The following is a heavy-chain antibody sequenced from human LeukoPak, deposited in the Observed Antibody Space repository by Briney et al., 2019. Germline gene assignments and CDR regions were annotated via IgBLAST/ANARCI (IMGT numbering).Heavy chain of an antibody. Sequence: GGSLRLSCAASGFTFSSYAMSWVRQAPGKGLEWVSSISDNGGSTYSADSVKGRFTISRDNSKNTLYLQMNSLRAEDTAVYYCARTDETAPAEDFQHWGQGTLVTVSS. CDR3: ARTDETAPAEDFQH. CDR2: ISDNGGST. J-gene: IGHJ1*01. CDR1: GFTFSSYA. D-gene: IGHD2-21*02. V-gene: IGHV3-23*01.